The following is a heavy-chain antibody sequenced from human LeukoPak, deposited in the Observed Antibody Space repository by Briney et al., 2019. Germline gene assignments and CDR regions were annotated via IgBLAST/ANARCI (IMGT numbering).Heavy chain of an antibody. CDR1: GFTVSSHD. CDR2: IYMGGNT. D-gene: IGHD3-16*01. J-gene: IGHJ4*02. Sequence: GGSLRLSCAASGFTVSSHDMSWVRQAPGRGLEWVSVIYMGGNTYYADSVKGRFTISRHTSKDTLYLQMNSLRAEDTAVYYCARVGDEVAYTRGYLDHWGQGTLVTVSS. V-gene: IGHV3-53*04. CDR3: ARVGDEVAYTRGYLDH.